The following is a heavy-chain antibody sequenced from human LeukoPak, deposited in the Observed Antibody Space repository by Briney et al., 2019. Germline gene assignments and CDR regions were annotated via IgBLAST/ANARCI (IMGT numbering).Heavy chain of an antibody. J-gene: IGHJ4*02. CDR2: INHSGST. Sequence: PSETLSLTCAVYGGSFSGYYWSWIRQPPGKGLEWIGEINHSGSTNYNPSLKSRVTISVDTSKNQFSLKLSSVTAADTAVYYCARVGYSGYQTDYWGQGTLVTVSS. V-gene: IGHV4-34*01. CDR3: ARVGYSGYQTDY. D-gene: IGHD5-12*01. CDR1: GGSFSGYY.